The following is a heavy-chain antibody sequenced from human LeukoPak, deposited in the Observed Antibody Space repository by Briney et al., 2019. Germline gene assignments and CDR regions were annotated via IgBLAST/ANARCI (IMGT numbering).Heavy chain of an antibody. V-gene: IGHV1-8*02. Sequence: GASVKVSCKASGGTFSSYAISWVRQATGQGLEWMGWMNPNSGNTGYAQKFQGRVTMTRNTSISTAYMELSSLRSEDTAVYYCARGGSGYYYGDYYYGMDVWGQGTTVTVSS. D-gene: IGHD3-22*01. CDR2: MNPNSGNT. CDR1: GGTFSSYA. CDR3: ARGGSGYYYGDYYYGMDV. J-gene: IGHJ6*02.